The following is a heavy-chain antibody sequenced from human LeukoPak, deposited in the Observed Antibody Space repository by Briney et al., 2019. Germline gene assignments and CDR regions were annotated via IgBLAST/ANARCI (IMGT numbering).Heavy chain of an antibody. D-gene: IGHD6-13*01. Sequence: SETLSLTCTVSGGSISSGSYYWSWIRQPAGKGLEWIGRSYTSGSTNYNPSLQSQVTISVDTSKNQFSLKLSSVTAADTAVYYCARGEGYSSIWYSDYWGQGTLVTVSS. J-gene: IGHJ4*02. CDR1: GGSISSGSYY. CDR3: ARGEGYSSIWYSDY. CDR2: SYTSGST. V-gene: IGHV4-61*02.